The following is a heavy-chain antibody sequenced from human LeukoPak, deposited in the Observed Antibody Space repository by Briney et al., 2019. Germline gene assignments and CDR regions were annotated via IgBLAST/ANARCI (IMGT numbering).Heavy chain of an antibody. Sequence: SETLSLTCTVSGGSISSYYWSWIRQPPGKGLEWIGYIYYSGSTNYNPSLKSRVTISVDTSKNQFSLKLSSVTAADTAVYYCARVPLPSHYYFDYWGQGTLVTVSS. CDR3: ARVPLPSHYYFDY. CDR1: GGSISSYY. J-gene: IGHJ4*02. V-gene: IGHV4-59*01. CDR2: IYYSGST.